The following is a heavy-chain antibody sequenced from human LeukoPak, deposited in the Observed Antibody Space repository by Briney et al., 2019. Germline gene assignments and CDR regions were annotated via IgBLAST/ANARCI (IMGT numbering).Heavy chain of an antibody. D-gene: IGHD4-17*01. J-gene: IGHJ4*02. CDR3: ATVSKTVTTTWLYYFDY. V-gene: IGHV1-24*01. Sequence: GASLKVSCKVSVYTLTELSMHWVRQAPGKGLEWMGGFDPEDGETIYAQKFQGRVTMTADTSTYTAYMELSSLRSEDTAVYYCATVSKTVTTTWLYYFDYWGQGTLVTVSS. CDR2: FDPEDGET. CDR1: VYTLTELS.